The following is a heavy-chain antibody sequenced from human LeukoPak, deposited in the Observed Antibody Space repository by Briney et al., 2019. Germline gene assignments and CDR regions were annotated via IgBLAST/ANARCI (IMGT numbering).Heavy chain of an antibody. Sequence: ASVKVSFKASGGTFSSYAISWVRQAPGQGLEWMGGIIPIFGTANYAQKFQGRVTITADESTSTAYMELSSLRSEDTAVYYCARYPLTYYYDSSGYLGYFQHWGQGTLVTVSS. CDR2: IIPIFGTA. CDR1: GGTFSSYA. J-gene: IGHJ1*01. CDR3: ARYPLTYYYDSSGYLGYFQH. D-gene: IGHD3-22*01. V-gene: IGHV1-69*13.